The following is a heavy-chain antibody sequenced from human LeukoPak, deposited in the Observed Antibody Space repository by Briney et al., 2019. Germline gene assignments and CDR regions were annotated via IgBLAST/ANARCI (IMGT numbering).Heavy chain of an antibody. D-gene: IGHD5-18*01. CDR2: VDAEDGQA. Sequence: ASVKISCKASSSTFRDYYIHWVKQAPGKGLEWVGRVDAEDGQARYAAKFQGRVTITADRSSDTAYMELSSLRSDDTAVYYCATDPTYTAMLFWGQGTPVTVSS. V-gene: IGHV1-69-2*01. CDR3: ATDPTYTAMLF. CDR1: SSTFRDYY. J-gene: IGHJ4*02.